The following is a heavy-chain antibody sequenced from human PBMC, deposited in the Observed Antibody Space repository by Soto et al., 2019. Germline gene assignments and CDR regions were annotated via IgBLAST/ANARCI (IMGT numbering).Heavy chain of an antibody. J-gene: IGHJ6*02. CDR2: ISSSSSYI. Sequence: EVQLVESGGGLVKPEGSLRLSCAASGFTFSSYSMNWVRQAPGKGLEWVSSISSSSSYIYYADSVKGRFTISRDNAKNSLYLQMNSLRAEDTAVYYCARDKSGWPIYYYYGMDVWGQGTTVTVSS. D-gene: IGHD6-19*01. CDR3: ARDKSGWPIYYYYGMDV. V-gene: IGHV3-21*01. CDR1: GFTFSSYS.